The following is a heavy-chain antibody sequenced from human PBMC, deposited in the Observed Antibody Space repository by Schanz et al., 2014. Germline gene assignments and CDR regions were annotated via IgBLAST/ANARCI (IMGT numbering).Heavy chain of an antibody. CDR2: ISPYNGNT. D-gene: IGHD3-22*01. J-gene: IGHJ4*02. Sequence: QVQLVQSGAEVKKPGASVKVSCKTSGYTFSSYGITWVRQAPGQGLEWMGWISPYNGNTNYAPKVQGRVTVTSDTSTSTVYMELSGLRSEDTAVYYCAGAFDSSGYYFDYWGQGTLVTGSS. V-gene: IGHV1-18*01. CDR1: GYTFSSYG. CDR3: AGAFDSSGYYFDY.